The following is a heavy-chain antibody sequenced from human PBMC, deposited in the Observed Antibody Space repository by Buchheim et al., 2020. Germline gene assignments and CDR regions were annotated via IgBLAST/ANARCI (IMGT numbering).Heavy chain of an antibody. D-gene: IGHD1-26*01. V-gene: IGHV3-30*18. Sequence: QVHLVESGGGVVQPGRSLRLSCAASGFDFSGCGMHWGRQAPGKGLEWVAVISSDGNKKYYVDSVNGRFTISRDNSRNTLYLQMDSLWPEDTAVYYCAKDLSGSYWSADHWGQGTL. CDR2: ISSDGNKK. J-gene: IGHJ5*02. CDR1: GFDFSGCG. CDR3: AKDLSGSYWSADH.